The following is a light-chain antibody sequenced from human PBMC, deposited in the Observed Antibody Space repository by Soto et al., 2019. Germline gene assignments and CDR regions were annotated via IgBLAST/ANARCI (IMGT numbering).Light chain of an antibody. CDR3: QQYGNSPYT. CDR2: GTS. CDR1: QSVSSSY. Sequence: EIVLTQSPGTLSLSPGERATLSCRASQSVSSSYLTWYQQKPGQAPRLLIYGTSSRATGIPDRFSVSGSGTHFTLTISRLEPEDFAVYYCQQYGNSPYTFGQGTKLEIK. V-gene: IGKV3-20*01. J-gene: IGKJ2*01.